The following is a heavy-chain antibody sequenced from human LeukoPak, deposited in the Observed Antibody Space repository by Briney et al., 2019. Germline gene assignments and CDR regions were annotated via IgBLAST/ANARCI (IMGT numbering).Heavy chain of an antibody. D-gene: IGHD3-22*01. J-gene: IGHJ4*02. CDR2: ISGSGGST. Sequence: GGSLRLSCAASGFTFSSYAMSWVRQAPGKGLEWVSAISGSGGSTYYADSVKGRFTISRDNSKNTLYLQMNSLRAEDTAVYYCAKGPAYYYDSSRPADYWGQGTLVTVSS. V-gene: IGHV3-23*01. CDR3: AKGPAYYYDSSRPADY. CDR1: GFTFSSYA.